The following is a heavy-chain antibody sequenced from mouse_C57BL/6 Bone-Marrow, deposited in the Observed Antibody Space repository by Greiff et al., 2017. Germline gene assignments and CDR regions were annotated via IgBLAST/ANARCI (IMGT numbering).Heavy chain of an antibody. CDR2: IHPNSGST. CDR1: GYTFTSYW. CDR3: AREGGTVVATDY. V-gene: IGHV1-64*01. J-gene: IGHJ2*01. D-gene: IGHD1-1*01. Sequence: VQLQQPGPELVKPGASVKLSCKASGYTFTSYWMHWVKQRPGQGLEWIGMIHPNSGSTNYNEKFKSKATLTVDKSSSTAYMQLSSLTSEDSAVYYCAREGGTVVATDYWGQGTTLTVSS.